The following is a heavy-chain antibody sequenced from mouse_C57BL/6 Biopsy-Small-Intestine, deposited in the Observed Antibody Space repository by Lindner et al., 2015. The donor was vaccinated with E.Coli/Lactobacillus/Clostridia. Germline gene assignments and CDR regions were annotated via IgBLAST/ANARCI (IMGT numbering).Heavy chain of an antibody. CDR1: GYSFTGYW. Sequence: VQLQESGAELARPGASMKMSCKASGYSFTGYWMHWVKQRPGQGLEWIGYINPSTGYTEYNQKFKDKATLTADKSSNTAYMRLSSLTPEDSAVYYCARSGLRWSFDYWGQGATLTVSS. D-gene: IGHD2-1*01. V-gene: IGHV1-4*01. J-gene: IGHJ2*01. CDR3: ARSGLRWSFDY. CDR2: INPSTGYT.